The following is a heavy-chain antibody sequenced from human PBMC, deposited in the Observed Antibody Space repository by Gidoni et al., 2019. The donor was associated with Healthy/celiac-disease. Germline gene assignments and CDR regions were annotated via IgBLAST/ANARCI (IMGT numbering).Heavy chain of an antibody. CDR1: GGSISSYY. J-gene: IGHJ3*02. Sequence: QVQLQESGPGLVKPSETLSLTCTGSGGSISSYYWSWIRQPPGKGLEWIGYIYYSGSTNYNPSLKSRVTISVDTSKNQFSLKLSSVTAADTAVYYCARTRLGELLLGDIWGQGTMVTVSS. V-gene: IGHV4-59*01. D-gene: IGHD3-16*01. CDR3: ARTRLGELLLGDI. CDR2: IYYSGST.